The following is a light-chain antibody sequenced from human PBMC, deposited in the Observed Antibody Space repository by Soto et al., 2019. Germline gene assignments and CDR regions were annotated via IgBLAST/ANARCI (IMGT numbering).Light chain of an antibody. CDR1: TSDVGVYNY. V-gene: IGLV2-14*01. J-gene: IGLJ1*01. CDR2: EVT. Sequence: QSVLTQPASVSGSLGQSITISCTGTTSDVGVYNYVSWYQQHPGKAPILMIYEVTNRPSGVSNRFSGSKSGNTASLTISGLQVEDEAEYYCGSYTGSITYVFGTGTKLTVL. CDR3: GSYTGSITYV.